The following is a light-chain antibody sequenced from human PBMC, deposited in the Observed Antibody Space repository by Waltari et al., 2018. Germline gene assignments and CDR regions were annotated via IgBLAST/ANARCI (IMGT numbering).Light chain of an antibody. V-gene: IGKV3-15*01. CDR3: QQYNNWPTSYT. CDR2: GAS. CDR1: QSLNTN. Sequence: EILMTQSPASLSVSPGERATLYCRASQSLNTNLAWYQQKPGQAPMLLVYGASTRATGVPARFSGSGSGTEFTLTISSLQSEDAGVYYCQQYNNWPTSYTFGQGTKLEIK. J-gene: IGKJ2*01.